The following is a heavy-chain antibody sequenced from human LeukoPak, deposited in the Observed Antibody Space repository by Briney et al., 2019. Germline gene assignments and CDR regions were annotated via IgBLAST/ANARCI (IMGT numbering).Heavy chain of an antibody. CDR2: IKPDGSEK. Sequence: GGSLRLSCVASGFTFSSYWMSWVRQAPGKGLEWVANIKPDGSEKYYVDSVKGRFTISRDNAKNSLYLQMNSLRAEDTAVYYCARRYSGSYGAFDIWGQGTMVTVSS. CDR3: ARRYSGSYGAFDI. V-gene: IGHV3-7*01. D-gene: IGHD1-26*01. J-gene: IGHJ3*02. CDR1: GFTFSSYW.